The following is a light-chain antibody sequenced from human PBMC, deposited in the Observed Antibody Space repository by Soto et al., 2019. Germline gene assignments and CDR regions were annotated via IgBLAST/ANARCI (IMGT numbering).Light chain of an antibody. V-gene: IGLV2-23*03. CDR3: CSYAGSSTFSVV. CDR1: SSDVGSYNL. Sequence: QSALTQPASVSGSPGQSITISCTGTSSDVGSYNLVSWYQQHPGKAPKLMIYEGSKRPSGVSNRFSGSKSGNTASLTISGLQAEDEADYYCCSYAGSSTFSVVXGGGTKLTVL. J-gene: IGLJ2*01. CDR2: EGS.